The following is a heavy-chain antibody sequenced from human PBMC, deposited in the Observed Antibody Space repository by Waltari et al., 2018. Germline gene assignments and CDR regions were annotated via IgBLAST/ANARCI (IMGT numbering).Heavy chain of an antibody. Sequence: QLQLQESGPGLVKPSETLSLTCTVSGGSISSSRYYWGWIRQPPGKGLEWIGSIYYSGSTYYNPSLKSRVTISVDTSKNQFSLKLSSVTAADTAVYYCARYIVVVIAIKPHDAFDIWGQGTMVTVSS. CDR1: GGSISSSRYY. J-gene: IGHJ3*02. CDR2: IYYSGST. V-gene: IGHV4-39*07. CDR3: ARYIVVVIAIKPHDAFDI. D-gene: IGHD2-21*01.